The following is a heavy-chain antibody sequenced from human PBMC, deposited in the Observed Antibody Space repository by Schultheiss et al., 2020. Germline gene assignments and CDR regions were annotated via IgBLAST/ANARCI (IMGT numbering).Heavy chain of an antibody. J-gene: IGHJ6*03. CDR1: GFTFGDYA. Sequence: SLRLSCTASGFTFGDYAMSWFRQAPGKGLEWVGFIRSKAYGGTTEYAASVKGRFTISRDDSKSIAYLQMNSLKTEDTAVYYCTREGALRYFDWLPPTYYYMDVWGKGTTVTVSS. CDR3: TREGALRYFDWLPPTYYYMDV. D-gene: IGHD3-9*01. V-gene: IGHV3-49*03. CDR2: IRSKAYGGTT.